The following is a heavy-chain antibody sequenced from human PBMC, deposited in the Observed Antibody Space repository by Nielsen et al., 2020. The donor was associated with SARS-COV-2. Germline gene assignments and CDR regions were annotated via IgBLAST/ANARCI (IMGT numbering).Heavy chain of an antibody. CDR2: ISTGGGST. V-gene: IGHV3-21*01. CDR1: GFGFRTFA. CDR3: ARGPQSLYPPDDAFDI. D-gene: IGHD3-16*02. J-gene: IGHJ3*02. Sequence: GESLKISCAASGFGFRTFAMIWVRQSPGKGLQWVSSISTGGGSTYYTDSLKGRFVISRDNSKNSLYLQMSSLRAEDTAVYYCARGPQSLYPPDDAFDIWGQGTMVTVSS.